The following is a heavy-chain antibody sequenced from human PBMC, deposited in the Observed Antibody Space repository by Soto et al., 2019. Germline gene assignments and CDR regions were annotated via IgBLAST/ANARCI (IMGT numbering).Heavy chain of an antibody. CDR1: GFTFSSYS. CDR3: VKGEYYYDGSAYYPFDY. V-gene: IGHV3-48*01. CDR2: ISSSSSTI. Sequence: GGSLRLSCAASGFTFSSYSMNWVRQAPGKGLEWVSYISSSSSTIYYADSVKGRFTISRDNSKNTAYLQMSSLRPEDTAVYYCVKGEYYYDGSAYYPFDYWGQGRMVNVSS. D-gene: IGHD3-22*01. J-gene: IGHJ4*02.